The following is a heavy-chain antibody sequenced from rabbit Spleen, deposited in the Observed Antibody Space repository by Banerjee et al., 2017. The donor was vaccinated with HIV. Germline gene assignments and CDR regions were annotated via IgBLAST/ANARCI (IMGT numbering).Heavy chain of an antibody. Sequence: QQQLEESGGGLVKPGGTLTLTCKASGIDFSSYYYMCWVRQAPGKGLEWIGCIRATSGSAYYASWAKGRFTISKTSSTTVTLQMTGLTAADTATYFCARDATNDGTVYFDLWGPGTLVTVS. CDR1: GIDFSSYYY. CDR2: IRATSGSA. J-gene: IGHJ4*01. V-gene: IGHV1S45*01. D-gene: IGHD3-1*01. CDR3: ARDATNDGTVYFDL.